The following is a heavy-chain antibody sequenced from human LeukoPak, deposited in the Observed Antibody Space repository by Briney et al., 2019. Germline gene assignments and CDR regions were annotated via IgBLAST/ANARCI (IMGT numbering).Heavy chain of an antibody. CDR2: ITGYGDRT. CDR1: GFTFSAYA. J-gene: IGHJ5*01. Sequence: PGGSLRLSCAPSGFTFSAYAMSWVRHAPGKGLEWVTSITGYGDRTYYADSVKGRFTISRVNSKNTLYLQLNSLRAEDTAVYYCAKDRSWIIGAWFDSWGQGTRVTVSS. D-gene: IGHD1-1*01. CDR3: AKDRSWIIGAWFDS. V-gene: IGHV3-23*01.